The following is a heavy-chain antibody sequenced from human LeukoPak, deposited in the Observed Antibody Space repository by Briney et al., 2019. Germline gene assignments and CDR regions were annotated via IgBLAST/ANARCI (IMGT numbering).Heavy chain of an antibody. J-gene: IGHJ4*02. D-gene: IGHD1-26*01. CDR1: GYPISSGYY. Sequence: SETLSLTCTVSGYPISSGYYWGWIRQPPGKGLEWIGGIYHRGSTYYSPSLKSRVTISVDTSKNQFSLKLSSVTAADTAVYYCARGVGATDYWGQGTLVTVSS. CDR2: IYHRGST. V-gene: IGHV4-38-2*02. CDR3: ARGVGATDY.